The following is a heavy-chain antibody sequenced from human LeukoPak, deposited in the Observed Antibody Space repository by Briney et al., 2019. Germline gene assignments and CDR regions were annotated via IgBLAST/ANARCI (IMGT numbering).Heavy chain of an antibody. D-gene: IGHD3-10*01. CDR3: ARGYYYGSGSYPWFDP. Sequence: PSETLSLTCTVSGGSISSYYWSWIRQPPGKGLEWIGYIYYSGSTNYNPSLKSRVTISVDTSKNQFSLKLSSVTAADTAVYYCARGYYYGSGSYPWFDPCGQGTLVTVSS. J-gene: IGHJ5*02. V-gene: IGHV4-59*08. CDR1: GGSISSYY. CDR2: IYYSGST.